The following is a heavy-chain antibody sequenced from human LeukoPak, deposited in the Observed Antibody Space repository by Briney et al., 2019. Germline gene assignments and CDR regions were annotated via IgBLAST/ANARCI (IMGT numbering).Heavy chain of an antibody. CDR3: ARDRHYGDYLYYFDY. D-gene: IGHD4-17*01. J-gene: IGHJ4*02. CDR1: GYTFTSYG. CDR2: ISAYNGNT. V-gene: IGHV1-18*01. Sequence: ASVKVSCKASGYTFTSYGISWVRQAPGQGLEWMGWISAYNGNTNYAQKLQGRVTMTTDTSTSTAYMELRSLRSDDTAVYYCARDRHYGDYLYYFDYWGQGTLVTVSS.